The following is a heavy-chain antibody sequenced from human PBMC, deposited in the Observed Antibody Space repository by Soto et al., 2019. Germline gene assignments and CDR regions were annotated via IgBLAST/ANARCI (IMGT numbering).Heavy chain of an antibody. CDR3: ARESEDLTSNFDY. CDR1: GFTFTRYS. J-gene: IGHJ4*02. CDR2: ISSTTNYV. Sequence: GGSLRLSCAASGFTFTRYSMNWVRQAPGKGLEWVSSISSTTNYVYYGGSMKGRFTISRDNAKNSLYLEMNSLRAEDTAVYYCARESEDLTSNFDYWGQGTLVTVS. V-gene: IGHV3-21*06.